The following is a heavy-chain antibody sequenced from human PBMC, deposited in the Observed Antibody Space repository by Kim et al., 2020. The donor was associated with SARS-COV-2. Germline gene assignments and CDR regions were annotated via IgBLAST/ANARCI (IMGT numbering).Heavy chain of an antibody. Sequence: GGSLRLSCAASGFTFSSYWMHWVRQAPGKGLVWVSRINSDGSSTSYADSVKGRFTISSDNAKNTLYLQMNSLRAEDTAVYYCAATTEPQWGWFDPWGQGTLVTVSS. V-gene: IGHV3-74*01. CDR2: INSDGSST. J-gene: IGHJ5*02. CDR1: GFTFSSYW. D-gene: IGHD4-17*01. CDR3: AATTEPQWGWFDP.